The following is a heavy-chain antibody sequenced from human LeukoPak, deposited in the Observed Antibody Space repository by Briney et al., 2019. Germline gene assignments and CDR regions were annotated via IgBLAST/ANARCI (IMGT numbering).Heavy chain of an antibody. J-gene: IGHJ4*02. CDR1: GFTFSSTW. Sequence: GSLRLSCAASGFTFSSTWMHWVRQAPGKGLVWVSRISTDGSSTSYADFVRGRFTISRDNAENTLYLQMNSLRAEDTAVYYCTRDFLHGGVWGQGTLVTVSS. CDR2: ISTDGSST. V-gene: IGHV3-74*01. CDR3: TRDFLHGGV. D-gene: IGHD3-10*01.